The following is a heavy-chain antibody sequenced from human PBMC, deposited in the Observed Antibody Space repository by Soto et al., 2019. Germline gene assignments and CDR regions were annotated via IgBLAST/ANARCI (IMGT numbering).Heavy chain of an antibody. Sequence: SVKVSCKASGGTFSSYAISWVRQAPGQGLEWMGGIIPIFGTANYAQKFQGRVTITADESTSTAYMELSSLRSEDTAVYYCAREPYYYDSSGYYYSDYWGQGTLVTVSS. V-gene: IGHV1-69*13. CDR3: AREPYYYDSSGYYYSDY. D-gene: IGHD3-22*01. J-gene: IGHJ4*02. CDR1: GGTFSSYA. CDR2: IIPIFGTA.